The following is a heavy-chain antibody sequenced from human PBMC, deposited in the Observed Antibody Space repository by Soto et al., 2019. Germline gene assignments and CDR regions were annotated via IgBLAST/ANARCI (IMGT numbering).Heavy chain of an antibody. D-gene: IGHD2-15*01. CDR2: ISSSSSYI. CDR1: GFTFSDYY. CDR3: ARGVDAAYSFDY. J-gene: IGHJ4*02. V-gene: IGHV3-11*05. Sequence: QVQLVESGGDLVKPGGSLRLSCAASGFTFSDYYMSWIRQAPGKGLEWVSYISSSSSYINYADSVKGRFTISRDNAKNSLYLQMNSLRAEDTAVYYCARGVDAAYSFDYWGQGTLVTVSS.